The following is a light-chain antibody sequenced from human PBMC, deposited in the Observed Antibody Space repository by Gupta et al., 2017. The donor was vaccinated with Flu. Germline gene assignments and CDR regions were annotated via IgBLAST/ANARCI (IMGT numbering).Light chain of an antibody. CDR2: KAS. CDR1: QSVSSW. V-gene: IGKV1-5*03. Sequence: VGDRVTITCRASQSVSSWLAWYQQKPGKAPNLLIYKASTLESGVPSRFNGGGSGTEFTLTISGLQPDDVATYYCQQYYSWWTFGQGTKVEIK. CDR3: QQYYSWWT. J-gene: IGKJ1*01.